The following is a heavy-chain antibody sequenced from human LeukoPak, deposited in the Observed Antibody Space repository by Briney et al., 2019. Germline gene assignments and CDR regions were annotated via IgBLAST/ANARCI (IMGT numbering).Heavy chain of an antibody. D-gene: IGHD6-6*01. CDR1: GGSISSYY. CDR2: IYTSGST. Sequence: SETLSLTCTVSGGSISSYYWSWIRQPAGKGLEWSGRIYTSGSTNYNPSLKSRVTMSVDTSKNQFSLKLSSVTAADTAVYYCARDTTIEYSSSSNPDDAFDIWGQGTMVTVSS. CDR3: ARDTTIEYSSSSNPDDAFDI. J-gene: IGHJ3*02. V-gene: IGHV4-4*07.